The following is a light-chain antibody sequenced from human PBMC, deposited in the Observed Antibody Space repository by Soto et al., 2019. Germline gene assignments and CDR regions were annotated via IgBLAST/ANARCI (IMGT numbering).Light chain of an antibody. V-gene: IGLV2-8*01. CDR3: AAWDDSLNGPD. CDR2: SNN. Sequence: QSALTQPPSASGSLGQSVTFSCTGTSSDVGGYNYVSWYQQHPGKAPKLLIYSNNQRPSGVPDRFSGSKSGTSASLAISGLQSEDEADYYCAAWDDSLNGPDFGTGTKLTVL. CDR1: SSDVGGYNY. J-gene: IGLJ1*01.